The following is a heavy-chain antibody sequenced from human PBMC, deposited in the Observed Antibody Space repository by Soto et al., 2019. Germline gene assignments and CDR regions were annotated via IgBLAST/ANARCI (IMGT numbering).Heavy chain of an antibody. V-gene: IGHV1-18*01. J-gene: IGHJ5*02. D-gene: IGHD3-3*01. CDR2: ISAYNGNT. CDR3: ARNELTIFGSPGFDP. Sequence: QVQLVQSGAEVKKPEASVKVSCKASGYTFTSYGISWVRQAPGQGLEWMGWISAYNGNTNYAQKLQGRVTMTSDTSTSTAYMELRSLRSDDTDVYYCARNELTIFGSPGFDPWGQGTQVTVSS. CDR1: GYTFTSYG.